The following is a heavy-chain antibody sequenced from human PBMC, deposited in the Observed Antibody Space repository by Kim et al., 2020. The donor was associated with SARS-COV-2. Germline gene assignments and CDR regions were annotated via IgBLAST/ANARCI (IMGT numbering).Heavy chain of an antibody. D-gene: IGHD3-10*01. J-gene: IGHJ6*02. CDR3: ARDSTPSSGMDI. Sequence: SNPSLKSRVTISVDTSKNQFSRKLSYVTAADTAVYYCARDSTPSSGMDIWGQGTTVTVSS. V-gene: IGHV4-31*02.